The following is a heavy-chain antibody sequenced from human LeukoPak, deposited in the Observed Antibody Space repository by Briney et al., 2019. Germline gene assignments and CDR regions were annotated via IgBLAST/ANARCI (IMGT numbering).Heavy chain of an antibody. J-gene: IGHJ4*02. D-gene: IGHD3-16*01. Sequence: GGSLRLSCAASGFTFSAYWMHWVRQAPGKGLVWVSRINTDGSSTSYADSVKGRFTISRDNAKNTLYLQMNSLRAEDTAVHYCARGSDVWGRSFDYWGQGTLVTVSS. CDR3: ARGSDVWGRSFDY. CDR2: INTDGSST. V-gene: IGHV3-74*01. CDR1: GFTFSAYW.